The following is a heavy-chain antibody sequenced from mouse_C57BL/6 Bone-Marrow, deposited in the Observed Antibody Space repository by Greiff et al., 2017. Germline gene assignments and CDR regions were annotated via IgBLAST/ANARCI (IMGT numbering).Heavy chain of an antibody. Sequence: QVQLQQPGAELVRPGPSVKLSCKASGYTFTSYWMHWVKQRPGQGLEWIGVIDPSDSYTNYNQKFTGKATLTVDTSSSTAYMQLSSLTSEDTADYYCGRGGRTTAFDYWGQGTTLTVSS. CDR1: GYTFTSYW. V-gene: IGHV1-59*01. J-gene: IGHJ2*01. CDR2: IDPSDSYT. CDR3: GRGGRTTAFDY. D-gene: IGHD2-1*01.